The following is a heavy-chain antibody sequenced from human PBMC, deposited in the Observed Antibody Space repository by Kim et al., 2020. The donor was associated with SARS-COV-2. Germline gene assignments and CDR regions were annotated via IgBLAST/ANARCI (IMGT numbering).Heavy chain of an antibody. J-gene: IGHJ4*02. V-gene: IGHV4-59*01. CDR3: ARDCGDYYDSSGYYCY. Sequence: SHKSRVTISVDTSKHQFSLKLSSVTAADTAVYYCARDCGDYYDSSGYYCYWGQGTLVTVSS. D-gene: IGHD3-22*01.